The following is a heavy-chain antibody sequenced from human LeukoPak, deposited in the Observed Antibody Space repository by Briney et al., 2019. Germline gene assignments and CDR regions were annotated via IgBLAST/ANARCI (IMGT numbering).Heavy chain of an antibody. CDR3: ARDAPLLWFKVPRYYMDV. J-gene: IGHJ6*03. CDR2: ISSSGSTI. D-gene: IGHD3-10*01. V-gene: IGHV3-48*03. Sequence: QPGESLRLSCAASGFTFSSYEMNWVRQAPGKGLEWVSYISSSGSTIYYADSVKGRFTISRDNAKNSLYLQMNSLRAEDTAVYYCARDAPLLWFKVPRYYMDVWGKGTTVTVSS. CDR1: GFTFSSYE.